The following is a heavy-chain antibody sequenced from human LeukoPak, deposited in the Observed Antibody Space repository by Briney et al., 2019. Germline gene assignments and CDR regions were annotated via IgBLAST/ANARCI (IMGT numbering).Heavy chain of an antibody. V-gene: IGHV4-39*01. J-gene: IGHJ6*03. Sequence: SETLSLTCTVSGGSISSTSFYWGWIRRPPGKGLEWIGSIYYSGTSYYNPSLKSRVTVTADMSENQLSLQLSSVTAADTAVYYCARQTFSGYDVRYYHYMDVWGKGTTVTVSS. CDR1: GGSISSTSFY. D-gene: IGHD5-12*01. CDR2: IYYSGTS. CDR3: ARQTFSGYDVRYYHYMDV.